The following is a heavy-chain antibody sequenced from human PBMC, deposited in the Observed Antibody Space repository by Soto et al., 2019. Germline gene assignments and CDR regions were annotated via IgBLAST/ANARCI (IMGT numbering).Heavy chain of an antibody. V-gene: IGHV3-23*01. J-gene: IGHJ4*02. CDR2: IRGDLVTT. CDR1: GFTFSDHA. Sequence: EMHLLESGGGLVQPGGSLRLSCATSGFTFSDHAMHWVRQAPGEGLEWVSGIRGDLVTTPYADSVKGRFTISRDNSKNTLYLQMNSLRAEDTAKYYCVKEGKMGVEGFDFWGQGTLVTVSS. D-gene: IGHD1-26*01. CDR3: VKEGKMGVEGFDF.